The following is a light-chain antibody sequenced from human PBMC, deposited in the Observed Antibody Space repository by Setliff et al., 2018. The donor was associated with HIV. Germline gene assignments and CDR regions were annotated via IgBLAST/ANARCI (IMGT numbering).Light chain of an antibody. CDR2: GAS. CDR1: QSVSSN. V-gene: IGKV3-15*01. CDR3: QQYNDWPGT. J-gene: IGKJ1*01. Sequence: TLSVSPGESATLSCRASQSVSSNLAGYQQKPGQGPRFLIYGASTRATGIPARFSGSGSGTEFALTISSMQSEDFAVYYCQQYNDWPGTLGQGTKVDIK.